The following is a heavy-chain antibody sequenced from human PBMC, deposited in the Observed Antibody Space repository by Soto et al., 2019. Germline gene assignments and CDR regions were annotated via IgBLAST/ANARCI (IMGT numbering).Heavy chain of an antibody. D-gene: IGHD1-26*01. J-gene: IGHJ6*03. Sequence: GESLKISCKGSGYSFTSYWIGWVRQMPGKGLEWMGIIYPGDSDTRYSPSFQGQVTISADKSISTAYLQWSSLKASDTAMYYCARGATVPPDYYYYYMDVWGKGTTVTVSS. CDR3: ARGATVPPDYYYYYMDV. CDR2: IYPGDSDT. CDR1: GYSFTSYW. V-gene: IGHV5-51*01.